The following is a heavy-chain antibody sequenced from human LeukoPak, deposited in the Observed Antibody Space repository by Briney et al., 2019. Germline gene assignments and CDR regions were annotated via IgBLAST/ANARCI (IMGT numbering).Heavy chain of an antibody. CDR1: GFTFSSYW. J-gene: IGHJ6*02. CDR3: ARVDCSSTSCYYYYYGMDV. D-gene: IGHD2-2*01. Sequence: PGGSLRLSCAASGFTFSSYWMSWVRQAPGKGLEWVANIKQDGSEKYYVDSVKGRFTISRDNAKNSLYLQMNSLRAEDTAVYYCARVDCSSTSCYYYYYGMDVWGQGTTVTVSS. V-gene: IGHV3-7*04. CDR2: IKQDGSEK.